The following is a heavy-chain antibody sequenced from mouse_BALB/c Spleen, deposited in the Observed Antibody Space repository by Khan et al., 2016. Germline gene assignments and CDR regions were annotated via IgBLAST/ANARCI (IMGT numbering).Heavy chain of an antibody. Sequence: VQLQESGAELMKPGASVKISCKATGYTFSTYWIEWVKQRPGHGLEWIGEILPGSGSVTYNEKFKDKATFTADTSSNTAYMQLSSLTSEGSAVYYCAKWLLGSMDYWGQGTSVTVAS. D-gene: IGHD2-3*01. CDR1: GYTFSTYW. J-gene: IGHJ4*01. V-gene: IGHV1-9*01. CDR2: ILPGSGSV. CDR3: AKWLLGSMDY.